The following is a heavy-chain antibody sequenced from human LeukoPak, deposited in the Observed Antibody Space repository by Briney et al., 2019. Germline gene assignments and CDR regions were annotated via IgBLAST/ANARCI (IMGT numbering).Heavy chain of an antibody. CDR3: ASPVNWNYGSP. J-gene: IGHJ4*02. CDR2: GYYSGTS. Sequence: SETLSLTCTVSGGSIDTSSYYWGWIRQPPGKGLEWIGSGYYSGTSYYKPSLKSRVTISVDTSKKQFSLKLSSVTAADTVVYYCASPVNWNYGSPWGQGTLVTVSS. V-gene: IGHV4-39*01. CDR1: GGSIDTSSYY. D-gene: IGHD1-7*01.